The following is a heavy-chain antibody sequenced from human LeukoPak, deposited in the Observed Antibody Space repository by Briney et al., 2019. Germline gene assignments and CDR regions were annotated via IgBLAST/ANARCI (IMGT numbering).Heavy chain of an antibody. CDR1: GFTFSSYS. Sequence: GGSLRLSCAASGFTFSSYSMNWVRQAPGKGLEWVSSISSSSYIYYADSVKGRFTISRDNSKNTLYLQMNSLRAEDTAVYYCAKVSTSYSGYDSGFAYWGQGTLVTVSS. CDR3: AKVSTSYSGYDSGFAY. CDR2: ISSSSYI. V-gene: IGHV3-21*04. J-gene: IGHJ4*02. D-gene: IGHD5-12*01.